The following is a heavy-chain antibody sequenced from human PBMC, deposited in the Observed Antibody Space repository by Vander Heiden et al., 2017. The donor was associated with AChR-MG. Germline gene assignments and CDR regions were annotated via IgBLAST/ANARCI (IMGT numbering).Heavy chain of an antibody. CDR3: VMGGAAAAYRH. J-gene: IGHJ1*01. D-gene: IGHD6-13*01. Sequence: EVQLLESGGDLVQPGGSLRLSCAASGFAFSTYAMTWFRQAPGKGLEWVSSISVSGDNTYYADSVKGRFTISRDNSKNTLYLQVNTLRGEDTAIYYCVMGGAAAAYRHWGQGTLVTVSS. CDR2: ISVSGDNT. V-gene: IGHV3-23*01. CDR1: GFAFSTYA.